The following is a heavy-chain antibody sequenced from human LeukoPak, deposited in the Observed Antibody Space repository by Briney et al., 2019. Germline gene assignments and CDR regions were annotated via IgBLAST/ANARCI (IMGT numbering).Heavy chain of an antibody. Sequence: AGGSLRLSCAASGFTFSNAWMSWVRQAPGKGLEWVGRIKSNTDGGTTDYAAPVKGRFTISRDDSKNTVYLQMNSLRAEDTAVYYCAGAKLLWFGESTIPYYFDYWGQGTLVTVSS. CDR1: GFTFSNAW. CDR3: AGAKLLWFGESTIPYYFDY. CDR2: IKSNTDGGTT. D-gene: IGHD3-10*01. J-gene: IGHJ4*02. V-gene: IGHV3-15*01.